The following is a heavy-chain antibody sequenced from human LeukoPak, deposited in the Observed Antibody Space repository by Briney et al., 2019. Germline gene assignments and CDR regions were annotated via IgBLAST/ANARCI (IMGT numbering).Heavy chain of an antibody. J-gene: IGHJ3*02. D-gene: IGHD3-10*01. V-gene: IGHV4-59*08. Sequence: SETLSLTCTVSGGSISSYYWSWIRQPPGKGLEWIGYIYYSGSTNYSPSLKSRITISVDTSKNQFSLKLSSVTAADTAVYYCARRLGGSGSHDAFDIWGQGTMVTVSS. CDR1: GGSISSYY. CDR2: IYYSGST. CDR3: ARRLGGSGSHDAFDI.